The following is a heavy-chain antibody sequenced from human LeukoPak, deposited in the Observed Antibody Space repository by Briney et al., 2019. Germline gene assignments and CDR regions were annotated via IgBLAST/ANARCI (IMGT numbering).Heavy chain of an antibody. CDR2: ISSSSNYI. D-gene: IGHD1-26*01. Sequence: GGSLRLSCAASGFTFSSYTMNWVRQAPGKGLEWVSSISSSSNYIYYADSVKGRFTISRDNAKNSLYLQMTSLRAEDMAVYYCVTTWGAHYWYFDLWGRGALVTVSS. CDR1: GFTFSSYT. V-gene: IGHV3-21*01. J-gene: IGHJ2*01. CDR3: VTTWGAHYWYFDL.